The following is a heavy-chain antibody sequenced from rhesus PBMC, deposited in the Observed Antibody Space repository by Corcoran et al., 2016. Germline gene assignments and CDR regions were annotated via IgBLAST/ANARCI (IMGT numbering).Heavy chain of an antibody. J-gene: IGHJ4*01. CDR3: ARVSGTTDY. CDR2: IDGSSTST. Sequence: QVQLQESGPGVVKPSETLSLTCAVSGGSISDSYRWSWLRQPPGKGLEWIGYIDGSSTSTNYNPSLTSRVTISEDTSKNQFSLKLSSVTAADTAVYYCARVSGTTDYWGQGVLVTVSS. CDR1: GGSISDSYR. D-gene: IGHD1-26*01. V-gene: IGHV4S10*01.